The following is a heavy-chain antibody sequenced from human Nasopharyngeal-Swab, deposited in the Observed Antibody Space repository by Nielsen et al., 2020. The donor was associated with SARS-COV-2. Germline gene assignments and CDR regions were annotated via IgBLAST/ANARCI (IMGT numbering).Heavy chain of an antibody. D-gene: IGHD2-2*01. CDR3: ARAHGGVISTADY. CDR2: ISGYSGHT. Sequence: ASVKVSCQASGYTFSTYGISWVRQVPAQGLEWMGWISGYSGHTNVAPNVQGRVTMTTDTSTSTAYMELRSLTSDGTAVYYCARAHGGVISTADYWGQGTLVTVSS. J-gene: IGHJ4*02. V-gene: IGHV1-18*01. CDR1: GYTFSTYG.